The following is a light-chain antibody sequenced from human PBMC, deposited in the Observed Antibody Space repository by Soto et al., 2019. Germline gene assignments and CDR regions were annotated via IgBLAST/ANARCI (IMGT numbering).Light chain of an antibody. CDR2: GVS. CDR1: QSVGPN. J-gene: IGKJ1*01. Sequence: EIVLTQSPDNLSVSPGESATLSCRASQSVGPNLVWYQQKFGQAPRLLIYGVSTRATGVPARFSGSGSGTEFTLTFSGLQPEDFAVYYCHQYNNWPRTFGQGTKVDIK. V-gene: IGKV3-15*01. CDR3: HQYNNWPRT.